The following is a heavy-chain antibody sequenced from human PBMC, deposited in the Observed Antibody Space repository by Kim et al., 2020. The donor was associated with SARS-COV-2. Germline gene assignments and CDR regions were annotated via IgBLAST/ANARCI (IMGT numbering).Heavy chain of an antibody. Sequence: NYSPSLKSRVTISVDTSKNPISLKLSSVTTADTAVYYCASGITMVRGVDYWGQGTLVTVSS. CDR3: ASGITMVRGVDY. J-gene: IGHJ4*02. V-gene: IGHV4-34*01. D-gene: IGHD3-10*01.